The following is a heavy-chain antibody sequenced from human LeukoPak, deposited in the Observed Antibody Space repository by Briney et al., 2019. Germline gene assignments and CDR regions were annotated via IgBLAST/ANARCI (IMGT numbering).Heavy chain of an antibody. CDR2: IKQDGSEK. V-gene: IGHV3-7*03. D-gene: IGHD6-13*01. CDR3: AKIGGSSWYGEYFDY. J-gene: IGHJ4*02. Sequence: GGSLRLSCAASGFTFSSYWMSWVRQAPGKGLEWVANIKQDGSEKYYVDSVKGRFTISRDNSKNTLYLQMNSLRAEDTAVYYCAKIGGSSWYGEYFDYWGQGTLVTVSS. CDR1: GFTFSSYW.